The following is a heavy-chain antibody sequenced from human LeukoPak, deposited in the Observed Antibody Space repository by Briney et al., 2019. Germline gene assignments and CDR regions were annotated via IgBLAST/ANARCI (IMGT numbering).Heavy chain of an antibody. CDR2: INPSGGST. V-gene: IGHV1-46*01. D-gene: IGHD6-13*01. CDR1: GYTFTSYY. J-gene: IGHJ5*02. CDR3: ARGRIAAAGTDLNWFAP. Sequence: GASVKVSCKASGYTFTSYYMHWVRQAPGQGLEWMGIINPSGGSTSYAQKFQGRVTMTRDTSTSTVYMELSSLRSEDTAVYYCARGRIAAAGTDLNWFAPWGQGTLVTVSS.